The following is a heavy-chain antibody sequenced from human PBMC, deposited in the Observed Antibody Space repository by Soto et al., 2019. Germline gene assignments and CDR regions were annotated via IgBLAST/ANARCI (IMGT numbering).Heavy chain of an antibody. Sequence: QVQLVQSGAEVKKPGASVKVSCKASGYTFTSYAMHWVRQAPGQRLEWMGWINAGNGNTKYSQKFQGRVTITRDTSASTAYMELSSLRSEDTAVYYCARGGGPFAVVTPTDYWGQGTLVTVSS. CDR1: GYTFTSYA. CDR2: INAGNGNT. CDR3: ARGGGPFAVVTPTDY. J-gene: IGHJ4*02. D-gene: IGHD2-21*02. V-gene: IGHV1-3*01.